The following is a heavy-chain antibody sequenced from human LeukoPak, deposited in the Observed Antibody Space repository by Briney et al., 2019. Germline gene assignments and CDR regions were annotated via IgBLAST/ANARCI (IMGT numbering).Heavy chain of an antibody. CDR2: ISGSGGTT. CDR1: GFTFSSYA. V-gene: IGHV3-23*01. Sequence: TGGSLRLSCAASGFTFSSYAMTWVRQAPGKGLEWVSSISGSGGTTYYADSVKGRFTISRDNSKNTVYLQMNSLRAEDTALYYCAREVSEGFDFWGQGTLVTVSS. CDR3: AREVSEGFDF. D-gene: IGHD3-22*01. J-gene: IGHJ4*02.